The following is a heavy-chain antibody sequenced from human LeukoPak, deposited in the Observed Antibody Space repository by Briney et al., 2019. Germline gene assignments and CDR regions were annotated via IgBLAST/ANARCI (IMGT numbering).Heavy chain of an antibody. CDR1: GGTFSSYA. J-gene: IGHJ4*02. D-gene: IGHD5-12*01. V-gene: IGHV1-69*04. CDR2: IIPILGIA. Sequence: SVKVSCKASGGTFSSYAISWVRQAPGQGLEWMGRIIPILGIANYAQEFQGRVTITADKSTSTAYMELSSLRSEDTAVYYCARSHSGYDYPGIYWGQGTLVTVSS. CDR3: ARSHSGYDYPGIY.